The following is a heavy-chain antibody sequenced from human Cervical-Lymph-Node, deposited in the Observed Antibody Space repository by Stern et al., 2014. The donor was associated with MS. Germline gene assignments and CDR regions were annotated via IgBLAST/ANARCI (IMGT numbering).Heavy chain of an antibody. V-gene: IGHV3-23*04. CDR1: GFTFSSYA. CDR2: ISGSGGST. D-gene: IGHD5-18*01. J-gene: IGHJ4*02. CDR3: LRRGRVDTAMVDLDY. Sequence: VQLVESGGGLVQPGGSLRLSCAASGFTFSSYAMSWVRQSPGKGLEWVSAISGSGGSTYYAYSVKGRFTISRDNSKNTLYLQMNSLRAEDTAVYYCLRRGRVDTAMVDLDYWGQGTLVTVSS.